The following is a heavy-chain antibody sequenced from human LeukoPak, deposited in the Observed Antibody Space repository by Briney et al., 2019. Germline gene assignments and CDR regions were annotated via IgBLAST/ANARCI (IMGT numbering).Heavy chain of an antibody. V-gene: IGHV4-59*01. D-gene: IGHD3-9*01. CDR1: GASFSTSH. CDR3: ARDMANYDILTGYYNFWYFDL. Sequence: SETLSLTCSVPGASFSTSHWSWIRQPPAKGLEWIGYMYYRGSTNYNPSLKSRVTISVDTSKNQFSLKLSSVTAADTAVYYCARDMANYDILTGYYNFWYFDLWGRGTLVTVSS. CDR2: MYYRGST. J-gene: IGHJ2*01.